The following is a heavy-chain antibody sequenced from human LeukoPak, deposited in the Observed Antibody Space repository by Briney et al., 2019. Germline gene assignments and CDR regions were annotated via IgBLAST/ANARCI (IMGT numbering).Heavy chain of an antibody. CDR2: ISYDGSNK. D-gene: IGHD6-13*01. CDR1: GFTSSSYA. Sequence: PGGSLRLSCAASGFTSSSYAMHWVRQAPGKGLEWVAVISYDGSNKYYADSVKGRFTISRDNSKNTLYLQMNSLRAEDTAVYYCARDRRYSSSWYYFDYWGQGTLVTVSS. V-gene: IGHV3-30-3*01. CDR3: ARDRRYSSSWYYFDY. J-gene: IGHJ4*02.